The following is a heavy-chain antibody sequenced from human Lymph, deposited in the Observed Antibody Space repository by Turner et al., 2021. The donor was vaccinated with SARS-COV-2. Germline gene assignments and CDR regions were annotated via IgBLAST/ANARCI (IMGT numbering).Heavy chain of an antibody. CDR1: GGSMNSNY. J-gene: IGHJ5*02. V-gene: IGHV4-59*01. D-gene: IGHD2-21*02. CDR2: IYDRGRT. CDR3: ARETVNNWVDP. Sequence: QVQLQESGPRLVKPLETLSLTCTVSGGSMNSNYCSWIRHPPGKRLDWMCYIYDRGRTTYTPSLKSRVTISVDTSKNQFSLKLSSVTAADTAIYYCARETVNNWVDPWGQGILFTVSS.